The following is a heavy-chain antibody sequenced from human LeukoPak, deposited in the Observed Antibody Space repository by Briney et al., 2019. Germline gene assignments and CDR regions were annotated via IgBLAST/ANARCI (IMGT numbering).Heavy chain of an antibody. J-gene: IGHJ4*02. CDR1: GFTFSSYG. Sequence: GRSLRLSCAASGFTFSSYGMHWVRQAPGKGLEWVAAISYDGGIKYYADSVKGRFTISRDNSKNTLYLQMNSLRAEDTAVYYCARNRYSSTWRYFDCWGQGTLVTVSS. CDR2: ISYDGGIK. D-gene: IGHD6-13*01. CDR3: ARNRYSSTWRYFDC. V-gene: IGHV3-30*03.